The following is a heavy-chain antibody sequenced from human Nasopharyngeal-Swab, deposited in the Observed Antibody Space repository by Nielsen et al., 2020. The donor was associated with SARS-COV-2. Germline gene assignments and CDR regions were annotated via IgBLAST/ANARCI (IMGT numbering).Heavy chain of an antibody. Sequence: ASVKVSCKASGYTFTSYGISWVRQAPGQGLEWMGWISAYNGNTNYAQKLQGRVTMTTDTSTSTAYMELRSLISDDTAVYYCARAVSWFGELSHYYYYMDVWGKGTTVTVSS. CDR3: ARAVSWFGELSHYYYYMDV. D-gene: IGHD3-10*01. V-gene: IGHV1-18*01. CDR1: GYTFTSYG. J-gene: IGHJ6*03. CDR2: ISAYNGNT.